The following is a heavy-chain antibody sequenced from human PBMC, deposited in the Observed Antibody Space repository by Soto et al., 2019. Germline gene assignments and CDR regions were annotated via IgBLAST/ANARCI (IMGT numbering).Heavy chain of an antibody. J-gene: IGHJ5*02. Sequence: QVQLQESGPGLVKPSETLSLSCTVSGGAISGYYWTWIRQPAGKGLEGIGRIYSSGSTKYNPSLQSRVTVSLDTSKNQFSLRLTSVTAADTAVYYCARGQRFSDWFDPWGQGNLVTVSS. V-gene: IGHV4-4*07. D-gene: IGHD3-3*01. CDR1: GGAISGYY. CDR2: IYSSGST. CDR3: ARGQRFSDWFDP.